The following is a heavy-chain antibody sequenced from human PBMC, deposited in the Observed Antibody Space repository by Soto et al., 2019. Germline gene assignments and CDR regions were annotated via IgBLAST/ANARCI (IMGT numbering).Heavy chain of an antibody. Sequence: SDTLSLTCTVSAASISSYYWSWIRQPPGKGLEWIGYIFYTGTTNYNPSLKSRVTISVDSSKKQFSLKLSSVTAADTAVYYCARGGRILEWLSYFDYWGQGTPVTVS. CDR1: AASISSYY. CDR3: ARGGRILEWLSYFDY. V-gene: IGHV4-59*07. CDR2: IFYTGTT. D-gene: IGHD3-3*01. J-gene: IGHJ4*02.